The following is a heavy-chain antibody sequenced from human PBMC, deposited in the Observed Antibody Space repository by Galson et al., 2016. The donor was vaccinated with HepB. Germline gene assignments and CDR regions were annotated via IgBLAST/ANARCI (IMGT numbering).Heavy chain of an antibody. J-gene: IGHJ4*02. CDR2: ISWNSGDI. CDR3: AKDKWGSCSAGTCYSGLCDN. Sequence: SLRLSCAASGFTFDDYAMHWVRQVPGKGLEWVSGISWNSGDIGYADSVKGRFTISRDNAKNSLYLQMNSLRAENTALYYCAKDKWGSCSAGTCYSGLCDNWDQGTLVTVSS. D-gene: IGHD2-15*01. CDR1: GFTFDDYA. V-gene: IGHV3-9*01.